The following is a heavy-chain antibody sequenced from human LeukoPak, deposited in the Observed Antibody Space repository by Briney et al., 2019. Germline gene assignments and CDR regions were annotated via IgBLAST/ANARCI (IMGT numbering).Heavy chain of an antibody. Sequence: SGPTLVNPTQTLTLTCTFSGFSLSASGVGVGWIRQPPGKALEWLALIYGDDDKRFSPSLKSRLTITKDTSKNQVVLTMINMDPVDTATYYCAHTTMTTLLFDPWGQGTLVTVSS. CDR2: IYGDDDK. D-gene: IGHD4-17*01. V-gene: IGHV2-5*02. CDR1: GFSLSASGVG. CDR3: AHTTMTTLLFDP. J-gene: IGHJ5*02.